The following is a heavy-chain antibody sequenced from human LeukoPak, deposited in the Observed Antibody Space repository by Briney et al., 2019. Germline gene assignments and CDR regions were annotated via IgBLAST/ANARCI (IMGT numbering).Heavy chain of an antibody. CDR1: GFTFSRFA. V-gene: IGHV3-23*01. CDR3: ANSPYVGDHGGPSA. J-gene: IGHJ5*02. D-gene: IGHD4-23*01. Sequence: GGSLRLSCAASGFTFSRFAMGWVRQAPGKGTEWVSGISGGGGNTYYADSVKGRFTISRDDSKNTLFLQMNSLRVEDTAVYYCANSPYVGDHGGPSAWGQGTLVTVSS. CDR2: ISGGGGNT.